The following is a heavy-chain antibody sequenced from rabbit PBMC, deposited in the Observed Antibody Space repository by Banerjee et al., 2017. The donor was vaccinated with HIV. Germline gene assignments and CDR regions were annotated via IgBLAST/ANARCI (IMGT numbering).Heavy chain of an antibody. CDR1: GFSFSSKYV. CDR3: ARAGGSGVANYFNL. D-gene: IGHD8-1*01. CDR2: INTSSGNT. Sequence: QEQLEESGGDLVKPEGSLTLTCTASGFSFSSKYVMCWVRQAPGKGLEWIGCINTSSGNTVYATWAKGRFTISRTSSTTVALQMTSLTAADTATYFCARAGGSGVANYFNLWGPGTLVTVS. J-gene: IGHJ4*01. V-gene: IGHV1S45*01.